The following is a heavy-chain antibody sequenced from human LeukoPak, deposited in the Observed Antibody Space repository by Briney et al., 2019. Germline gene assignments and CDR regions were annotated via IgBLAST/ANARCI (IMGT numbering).Heavy chain of an antibody. CDR2: ISSSGSTI. V-gene: IGHV3-11*01. CDR3: ARGTHYYDSIGYDH. Sequence: PGGSLRLSCAASGFTFSDYYMSWIRQAPGKGLEWVSYISSSGSTIYYADSVKGRFTISRDNAKNSLYLQMNSLRAEDTAFYHCARGTHYYDSIGYDHWGQGTLVTVSS. CDR1: GFTFSDYY. J-gene: IGHJ5*02. D-gene: IGHD3-22*01.